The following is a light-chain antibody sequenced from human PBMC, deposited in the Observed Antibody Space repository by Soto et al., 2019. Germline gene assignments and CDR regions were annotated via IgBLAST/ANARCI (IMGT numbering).Light chain of an antibody. Sequence: EIVLTQSPGTLSLSPGDRATLSCRASQTISSTYLAWYQQKPGQAPRLLIYATSTRATGIPDRFSGSGSGTDFTLTISRLEPEDFAVYFCQQHGSSPWTFGQGTKWIS. CDR2: ATS. CDR3: QQHGSSPWT. V-gene: IGKV3-20*01. J-gene: IGKJ1*01. CDR1: QTISSTY.